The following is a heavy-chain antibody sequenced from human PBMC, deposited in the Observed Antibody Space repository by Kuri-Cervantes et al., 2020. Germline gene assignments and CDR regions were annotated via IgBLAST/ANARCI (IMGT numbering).Heavy chain of an antibody. CDR2: TYYRSKWFN. V-gene: IGHV6-1*01. Sequence: SETLSLTCDISGDSVSSNSAAWNWIRQSPSRGLEWLGRTYYRSKWFNNYAVSVKSRITINPYTSKNQFSLQLNSVTPEDTGVYYCARKLWNSFDIWGQGTMVTVSS. J-gene: IGHJ3*02. CDR1: GDSVSSNSAA. D-gene: IGHD3-16*01. CDR3: ARKLWNSFDI.